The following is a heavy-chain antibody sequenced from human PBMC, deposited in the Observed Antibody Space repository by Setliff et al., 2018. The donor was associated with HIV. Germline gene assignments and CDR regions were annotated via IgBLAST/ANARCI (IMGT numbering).Heavy chain of an antibody. Sequence: PGGSLRLSCAASGLTFNNAWMNWVRQAPGKGLEWVGRIKSASAGGAMDYAAPVKGRFSISRDASKSSMYLQMNSLKSEDTAVYYCVGLRYYADGAWHGGDYWGQGSLVTVSS. CDR2: IKSASAGGAM. CDR1: GLTFNNAW. CDR3: VGLRYYADGAWHGGDY. D-gene: IGHD2-8*01. J-gene: IGHJ4*02. V-gene: IGHV3-15*07.